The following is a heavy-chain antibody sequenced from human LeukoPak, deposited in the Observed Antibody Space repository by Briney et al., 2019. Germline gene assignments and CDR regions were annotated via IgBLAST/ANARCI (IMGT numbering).Heavy chain of an antibody. J-gene: IGHJ4*02. D-gene: IGHD2-2*01. Sequence: PSETLSLTCTVSGGSISSYYWGWIRQPPGKGLEWIGSIYYSGSTYYNPSLKSRVTISVDTSKNQFSLKLSSVTAADTAVYYCARVPAALYYFDYWGQGTLVTVSS. CDR3: ARVPAALYYFDY. V-gene: IGHV4-39*01. CDR2: IYYSGST. CDR1: GGSISSYY.